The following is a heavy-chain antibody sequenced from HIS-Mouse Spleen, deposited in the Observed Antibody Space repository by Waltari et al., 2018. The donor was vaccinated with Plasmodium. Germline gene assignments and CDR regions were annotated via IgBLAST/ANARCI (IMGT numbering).Heavy chain of an antibody. CDR2: INPNSGGT. V-gene: IGHV1-2*02. CDR1: GYTFTGYY. J-gene: IGHJ1*01. Sequence: QVQLVQSGAEVKKHGASVKVSCKASGYTFTGYYTHWVRQAPGQGLEWMGCINPNSGGTNYAQKFQGRVTMTRDTSISTAYMELSRLRSDDTAVYYCARVLGYKAAAGTFVEYFQHWGQGTLVTVSS. CDR3: ARVLGYKAAAGTFVEYFQH. D-gene: IGHD6-13*01.